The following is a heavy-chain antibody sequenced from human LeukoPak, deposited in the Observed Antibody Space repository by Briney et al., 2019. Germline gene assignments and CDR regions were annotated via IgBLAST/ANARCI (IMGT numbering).Heavy chain of an antibody. CDR2: ISYDGSNK. J-gene: IGHJ4*02. CDR3: ARDRSGSYFTPSYYFDY. D-gene: IGHD1-26*01. CDR1: GFTFSSYA. Sequence: PGGSLRLSCAASGFTFSSYAMHWVRQAPGKGLEWVAVISYDGSNKYYADSVKGRFTISRDNSKNTLYLQMNSLRAEDTAVYYCARDRSGSYFTPSYYFDYWGQGTLVTVSS. V-gene: IGHV3-30*04.